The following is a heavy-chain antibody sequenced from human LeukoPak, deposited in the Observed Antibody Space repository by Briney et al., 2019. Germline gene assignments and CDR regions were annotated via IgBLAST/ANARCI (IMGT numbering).Heavy chain of an antibody. J-gene: IGHJ3*02. CDR3: ASPGYFYGSGSVDDAFDI. Sequence: PSETLSLTCTVSGGSMSSYYWSWIRQPPGKGLEWIGYIYYSGSTNYSPSLKSRVTISVDTSKNQFSLRLSSVTAADTAVYYCASPGYFYGSGSVDDAFDIWGQGTTVTVSS. V-gene: IGHV4-59*01. CDR1: GGSMSSYY. CDR2: IYYSGST. D-gene: IGHD3-10*01.